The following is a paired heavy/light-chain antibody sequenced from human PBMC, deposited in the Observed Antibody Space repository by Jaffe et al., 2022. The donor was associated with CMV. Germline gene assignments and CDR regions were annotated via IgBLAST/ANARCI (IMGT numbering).Light chain of an antibody. CDR2: DAS. CDR1: QSVSSY. CDR3: QQRSNWPPRLT. Sequence: EIVLTQSPATLSLSPGERATLSCRASQSVSSYLAWYQQKPGQAPRLLIYDASNRATGIPARFSGSGSGTDFTLTISSLEPEDFAVYYCQQRSNWPPRLTFGGGTKVEIK. J-gene: IGKJ4*01. V-gene: IGKV3-11*01.
Heavy chain of an antibody. CDR3: ARHPPWGYSYGSFPYYFDY. V-gene: IGHV4-39*01. J-gene: IGHJ4*02. CDR2: IYYSGST. CDR1: GGSISSSSYY. Sequence: QLQLQESGPGLVKPSETLSLTCTVSGGSISSSSYYWGWIRQPPGKGLEWIGSIYYSGSTYYNPSLKSRVTISVDTSKNQFSLKLSSVTAADTAVYYCARHPPWGYSYGSFPYYFDYWGQGTLVTVSS. D-gene: IGHD5-18*01.